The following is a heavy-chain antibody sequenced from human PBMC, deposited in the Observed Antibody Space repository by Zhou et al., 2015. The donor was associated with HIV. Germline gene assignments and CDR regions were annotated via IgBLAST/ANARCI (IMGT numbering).Heavy chain of an antibody. Sequence: QVQLVESGGGVVQPGRSLRLSCAASGFTFSSYAMHWVRQAPGKGLEWVAVISYDGSNKYYADSVKGRFTISRDNSKNTLYLQMNSLRAEDTAVYYCANLKRGYWGQGTLLTVSS. CDR1: GFTFSSYA. J-gene: IGHJ4*02. CDR2: ISYDGSNK. V-gene: IGHV3-30-3*01. CDR3: ANLKRGY.